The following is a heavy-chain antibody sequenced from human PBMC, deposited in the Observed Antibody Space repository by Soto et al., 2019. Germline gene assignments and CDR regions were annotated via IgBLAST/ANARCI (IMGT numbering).Heavy chain of an antibody. J-gene: IGHJ4*02. CDR1: GFTFSNAW. CDR2: IKSKTDGGTT. Sequence: EVQLVESGGGLVKPGESLRLSCAASGFTFSNAWMSWVRQAPGKGLEWVGRIKSKTDGGTTDYAAPVKGRFTISRDDSKNTLYLQMNSLKTEDTAVYYCTTELLWFGDSDYWGQGTLVTVSS. V-gene: IGHV3-15*01. D-gene: IGHD3-10*01. CDR3: TTELLWFGDSDY.